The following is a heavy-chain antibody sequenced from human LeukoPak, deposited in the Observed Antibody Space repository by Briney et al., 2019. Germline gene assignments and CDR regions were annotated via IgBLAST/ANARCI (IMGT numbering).Heavy chain of an antibody. CDR1: GFTFSNYA. V-gene: IGHV3-23*01. J-gene: IGHJ5*01. D-gene: IGHD1-26*01. Sequence: GGSLRLSCAASGFTFSNYAMSWVRQAPGKGLEWVSAISGTGGTTYYADSVKGRFTISRDNSRNTLYLQMSSLRPEDTAIYYCAKDLFSGSSLLPNWFDSWGQGTLVTVSS. CDR3: AKDLFSGSSLLPNWFDS. CDR2: ISGTGGTT.